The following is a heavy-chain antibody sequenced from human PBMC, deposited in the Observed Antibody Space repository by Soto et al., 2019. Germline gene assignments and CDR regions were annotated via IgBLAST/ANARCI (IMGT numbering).Heavy chain of an antibody. CDR3: ARATPDSSGYYFYHFDY. CDR2: IIPIFGTA. J-gene: IGHJ4*02. Sequence: QVQLVQSGAEVKKPGSSVKVSCKASGGTFSSYAISWVRQAPGQGLEWMGGIIPIFGTANYAQKCQGRVTITADESTSTAYMELSSLRSEDTAVYYCARATPDSSGYYFYHFDYWGPGTLVTVSS. V-gene: IGHV1-69*01. D-gene: IGHD3-22*01. CDR1: GGTFSSYA.